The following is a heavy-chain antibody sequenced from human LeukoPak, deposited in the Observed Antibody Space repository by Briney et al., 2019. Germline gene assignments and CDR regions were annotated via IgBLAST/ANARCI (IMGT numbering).Heavy chain of an antibody. D-gene: IGHD1-26*01. J-gene: IGHJ4*02. Sequence: GGSLRLSCADSGFAFSSYWMHWVRQVPGKGLVWVSRLSSDGIRTTYADSVNGRFTISRDNAKNTLYLQMNSLRAEDTAVYFCVRDGQGSTPLDYWGQGTLVTVSS. V-gene: IGHV3-74*01. CDR1: GFAFSSYW. CDR3: VRDGQGSTPLDY. CDR2: LSSDGIRT.